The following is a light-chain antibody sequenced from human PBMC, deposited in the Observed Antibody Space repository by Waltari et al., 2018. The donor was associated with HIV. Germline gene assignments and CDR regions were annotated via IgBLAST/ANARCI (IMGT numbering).Light chain of an antibody. CDR3: HQYFNTPLT. Sequence: IVMTQSPDSLSVSLGGRATINCTSSQSVFYSSNNKYYLAWYQVRPGQPPNLLIYWASTRESGVPDRFSGSGSGTNFTLTITSLQAEDVATYYCHQYFNTPLTFGGGTTVEI. J-gene: IGKJ4*01. CDR2: WAS. V-gene: IGKV4-1*01. CDR1: QSVFYSSNNKYY.